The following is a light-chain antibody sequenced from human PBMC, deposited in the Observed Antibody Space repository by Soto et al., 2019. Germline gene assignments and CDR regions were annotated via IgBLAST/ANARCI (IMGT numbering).Light chain of an antibody. V-gene: IGLV2-23*01. CDR3: FSFTSTNTHV. J-gene: IGLJ1*01. CDR2: ETS. CDR1: SSDFGSYKF. Sequence: QSALTQPASVSGSPGQSVTISCTGTSSDFGSYKFVSWYQHHPGKVPKVIIYETSKRPSGVSDRFSGSKSGSTASLTISGLQAEDEADYYCFSFTSTNTHVFGSGTKVTVL.